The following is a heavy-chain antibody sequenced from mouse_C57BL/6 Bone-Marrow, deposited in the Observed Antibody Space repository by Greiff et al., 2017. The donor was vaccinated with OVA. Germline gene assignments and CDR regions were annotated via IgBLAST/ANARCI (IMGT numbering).Heavy chain of an antibody. CDR3: AITTVVATDY. Sequence: VQLQQSGPGLVKPSQSLSLTCSVTGYSITSGYYWNWIRQFPGNKLEWMGYISYDGSNNYNPALKNRISITRDTSKNQFFLKLNSVTTEDTATYYCAITTVVATDYWGQGTSVTVSS. CDR1: GYSITSGYY. J-gene: IGHJ4*01. CDR2: ISYDGSN. V-gene: IGHV3-6*01. D-gene: IGHD1-1*01.